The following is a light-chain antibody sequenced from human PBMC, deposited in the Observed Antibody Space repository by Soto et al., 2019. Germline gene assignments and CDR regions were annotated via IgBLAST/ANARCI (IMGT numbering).Light chain of an antibody. CDR3: QQYNNWPPST. CDR1: QGISSY. V-gene: IGKV1-9*01. Sequence: DIQMTQSPSFLSASVGDRVTITCRASQGISSYLAWYQQKPGKAPKLLIYAASTLQSGVPSRFSGSGSGTEFTLTISSLQPEDFATYYCQQYNNWPPSTFGGGTKVDIK. CDR2: AAS. J-gene: IGKJ4*01.